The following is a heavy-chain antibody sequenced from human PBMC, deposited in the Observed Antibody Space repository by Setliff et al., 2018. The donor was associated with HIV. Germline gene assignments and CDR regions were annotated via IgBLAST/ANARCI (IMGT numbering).Heavy chain of an antibody. D-gene: IGHD6-13*01. V-gene: IGHV4-39*01. CDR3: AVGIIASTGTFFDY. CDR2: IHYSGST. CDR1: GGSISGTNYV. Sequence: LSETLSLTCTVFGGSISGTNYVWGWIRQTPRKGLEWIGTIHYSGSTYHNPSLESRITMSVDTSKNQFFLRLSSLTAADTALYYCAVGIIASTGTFFDYWGQGTLVTVSS. J-gene: IGHJ4*02.